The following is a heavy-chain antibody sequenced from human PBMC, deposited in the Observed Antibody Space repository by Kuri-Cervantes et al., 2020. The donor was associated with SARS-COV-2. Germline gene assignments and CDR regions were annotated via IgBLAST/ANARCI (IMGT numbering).Heavy chain of an antibody. D-gene: IGHD2-15*01. V-gene: IGHV3-11*01. CDR2: ISSSGGIYM. CDR1: GFTVGDYY. CDR3: ARQGYCSGGSCYSGAMDV. Sequence: LKISCAASGFTVGDYYMSWNRQAPGKGLEWVSYISSSGGIYMQYADSVKGRFTISRDNAKKSLYLEMNSLRAEDTAVYYCARQGYCSGGSCYSGAMDVWGQGATVTVSS. J-gene: IGHJ6*02.